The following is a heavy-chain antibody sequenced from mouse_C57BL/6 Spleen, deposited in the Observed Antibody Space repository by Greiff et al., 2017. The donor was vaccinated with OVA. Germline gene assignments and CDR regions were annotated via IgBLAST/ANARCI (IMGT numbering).Heavy chain of an antibody. D-gene: IGHD2-4*01. J-gene: IGHJ2*01. CDR3: ARCDYGGGCYFDY. CDR2: INPYNGGT. CDR1: GYTFTDYY. V-gene: IGHV1-19*01. Sequence: EVQLQQSGPVLVKPGASVKMSCKASGYTFTDYYMNWVKQSHGKSLEWIGVINPYNGGTSYNQKFKGKATLTVDKSSSTAYMELNSLTSEDSAVYYCARCDYGGGCYFDYWGQGTTLTVSS.